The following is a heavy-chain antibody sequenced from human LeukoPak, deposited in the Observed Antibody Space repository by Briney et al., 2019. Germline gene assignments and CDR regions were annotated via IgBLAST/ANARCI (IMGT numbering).Heavy chain of an antibody. CDR3: ARETSQKGAHYMDV. D-gene: IGHD3-16*01. J-gene: IGHJ6*03. CDR2: IYYSGYT. Sequence: SETLSLTCTVSGASISGSIYYWGWIRQPPGKGLKWIGNIYYSGYTTYSPSLRSRVTISVDTSKNQFSLKLSSVTAADTAVYYCARETSQKGAHYMDVWGKGTTITISS. V-gene: IGHV4-39*07. CDR1: GASISGSIYY.